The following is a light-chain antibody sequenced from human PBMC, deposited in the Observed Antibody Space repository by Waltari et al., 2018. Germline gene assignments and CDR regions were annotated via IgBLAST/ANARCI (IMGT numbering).Light chain of an antibody. Sequence: DMVMTQSPLSLPVTPGEPASISCRSSQSLLHSNGYKDLDWYLQKPGQSPQLLIYLGSDRASGVPDRFSGSGSGTDFTLKISRVEAEDVGVYYCMQALQTPVTFGQGTRLEIK. CDR2: LGS. CDR3: MQALQTPVT. V-gene: IGKV2-28*01. J-gene: IGKJ5*01. CDR1: QSLLHSNGYKD.